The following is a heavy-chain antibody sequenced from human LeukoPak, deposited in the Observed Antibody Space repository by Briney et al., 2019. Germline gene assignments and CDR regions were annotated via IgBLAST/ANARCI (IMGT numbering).Heavy chain of an antibody. V-gene: IGHV4-59*01. CDR3: ASGYSYGPPGVFDY. D-gene: IGHD5-18*01. Sequence: RSETLSLTCTVSGGSISSYYWSWIRQPPGRGLEWIGYIYYSGSTNYNPSLKSRVTISVDTSKNQFSLKLSSVTAADTAVYYCASGYSYGPPGVFDYWGQGTLVTVSS. J-gene: IGHJ4*02. CDR1: GGSISSYY. CDR2: IYYSGST.